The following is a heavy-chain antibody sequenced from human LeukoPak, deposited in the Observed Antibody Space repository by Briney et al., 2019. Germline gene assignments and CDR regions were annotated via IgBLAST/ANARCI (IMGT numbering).Heavy chain of an antibody. CDR3: AREGADSSGYYDDAFDI. CDR2: IIPIFGIA. J-gene: IGHJ3*02. D-gene: IGHD3-22*01. Sequence: ASVKVSCKASGGTFSSYAISWVRQAPGQGLEWMGRIIPIFGIANYAQKFQGRVTITADKYTSTAYMELSSLRSEDTAVYYCAREGADSSGYYDDAFDIWGQGTMVTVSS. V-gene: IGHV1-69*04. CDR1: GGTFSSYA.